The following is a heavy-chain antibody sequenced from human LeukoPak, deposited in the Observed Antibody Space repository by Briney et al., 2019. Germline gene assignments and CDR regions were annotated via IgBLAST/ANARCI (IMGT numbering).Heavy chain of an antibody. D-gene: IGHD3-22*01. CDR1: GFTFSSYA. Sequence: PGGSLRLPCAASGFTFSSYAMSWARQAPGKGLEWVSAISGSGGSTYYADSVKGRFTISRDNSKNMLYLQMNSLRAEDTAVYYCAKDVGEVITAVLGYWGPGVLVTFSS. CDR3: AKDVGEVITAVLGY. J-gene: IGHJ4*03. CDR2: ISGSGGST. V-gene: IGHV3-23*01.